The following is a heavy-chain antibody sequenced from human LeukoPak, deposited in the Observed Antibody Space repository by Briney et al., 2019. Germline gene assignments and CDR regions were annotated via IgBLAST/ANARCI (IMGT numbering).Heavy chain of an antibody. V-gene: IGHV3-53*01. CDR2: IYSGDST. D-gene: IGHD1-26*01. CDR1: GFTVSSNY. J-gene: IGHJ4*02. CDR3: AREYSGSYFAY. Sequence: PGGSLRLSCAASGFTVSSNYMSWVCQAPGKGLEWVSVIYSGDSTYYADSVKGRFTISRDNSKNTLYLQMNSLRAEDTAVYYCAREYSGSYFAYWGQGTLVTVSS.